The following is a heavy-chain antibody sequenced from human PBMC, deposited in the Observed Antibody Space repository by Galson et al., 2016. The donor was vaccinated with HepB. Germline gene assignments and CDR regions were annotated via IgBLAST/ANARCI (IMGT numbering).Heavy chain of an antibody. D-gene: IGHD1-7*01. CDR1: GFTFSSYW. J-gene: IGHJ1*01. Sequence: SLRLSCAASGFTFSSYWMSWVRQAPGKGLEWVANIKQDGSEKYYVDSVKGRFTISRDNAKNSLYLQMNSLRAEDTAVYYCARDLDKNYDQGYFQHWGQGTLVT. CDR2: IKQDGSEK. CDR3: ARDLDKNYDQGYFQH. V-gene: IGHV3-7*01.